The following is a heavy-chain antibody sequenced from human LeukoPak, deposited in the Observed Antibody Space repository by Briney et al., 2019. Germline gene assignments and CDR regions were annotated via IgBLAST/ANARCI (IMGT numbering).Heavy chain of an antibody. D-gene: IGHD2-2*01. CDR1: GGTFSSYA. CDR2: IIPIFGTA. CDR3: ARVSGYCSSTSCTSFDY. V-gene: IGHV1-69*06. J-gene: IGHJ4*02. Sequence: SVKVSCKASGGTFSSYAISWVRQAPGQGLEWMGGIIPIFGTANYAQKFQGRVTITADKSSSTAYMELSSLRSEDTAVYYCARVSGYCSSTSCTSFDYWGQGTLVTVSS.